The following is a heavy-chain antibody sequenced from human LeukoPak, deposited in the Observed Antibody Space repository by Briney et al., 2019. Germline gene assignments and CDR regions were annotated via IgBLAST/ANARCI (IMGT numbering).Heavy chain of an antibody. V-gene: IGHV4-30-2*01. Sequence: SQTLSLTCAVSGGSMSSGGYSWSWIRQPPGKGLERIGYIYHSGSTYYNPSLKSRVTISVDRSKNQFSLKLSSVTAADTAVYYCAGDYGGYYFDYWGQGTLVTVSS. CDR1: GGSMSSGGYS. J-gene: IGHJ4*02. D-gene: IGHD4-17*01. CDR3: AGDYGGYYFDY. CDR2: IYHSGST.